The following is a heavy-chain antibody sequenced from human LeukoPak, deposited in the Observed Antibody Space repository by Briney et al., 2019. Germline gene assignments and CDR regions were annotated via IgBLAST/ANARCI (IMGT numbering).Heavy chain of an antibody. J-gene: IGHJ4*02. CDR2: IRYDGGKR. CDR1: GFTFSSHG. Sequence: GGSLRLSCVASGFTFSSHGMHWVRQAPGKGLEWVAFIRYDGGKRDYTDSVKGRFTISRDNSKNTLYLQMNSLRAEDTAVYYCAKDSGGWAFDYWGQGTLVTVSS. V-gene: IGHV3-30*02. D-gene: IGHD1-26*01. CDR3: AKDSGGWAFDY.